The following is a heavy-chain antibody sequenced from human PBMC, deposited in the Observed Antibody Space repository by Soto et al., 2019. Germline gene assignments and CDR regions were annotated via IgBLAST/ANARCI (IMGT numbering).Heavy chain of an antibody. D-gene: IGHD6-19*01. Sequence: QVQLVQSGAEVKKPGSSVKVSCKASGGTFSSYAISWVRQAPGQGLEWMGGMIPIFGTANYAQQFQGRVTITADEATTSASMALSSLRSEDTAVYSLTRATNGSGWYGYWCQGTLVTVSS. CDR3: TRATNGSGWYGY. J-gene: IGHJ4*02. V-gene: IGHV1-69*12. CDR2: MIPIFGTA. CDR1: GGTFSSYA.